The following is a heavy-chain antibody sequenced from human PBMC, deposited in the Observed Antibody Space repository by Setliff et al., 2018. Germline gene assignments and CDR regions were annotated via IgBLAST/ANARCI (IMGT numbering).Heavy chain of an antibody. J-gene: IGHJ3*01. CDR2: ISPGSTYT. V-gene: IGHV3-21*06. D-gene: IGHD3-22*01. CDR3: VRDEAAVQYYDSRAFD. Sequence: GGSLRLSCAASGFTFRSHVMNWVRQAPGKGLQYVSSISPGSTYTYYAESVEGRFTITRDDAKSPLFLQMDGLRPEDTAVYYCVRDEAAVQYYDSRAFD. CDR1: GFTFRSHV.